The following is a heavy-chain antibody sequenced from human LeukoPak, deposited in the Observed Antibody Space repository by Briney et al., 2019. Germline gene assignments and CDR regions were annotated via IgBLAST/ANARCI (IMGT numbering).Heavy chain of an antibody. V-gene: IGHV3-30*04. D-gene: IGHD2-15*01. CDR3: AKDSLRYCSGGSCYFDY. CDR1: RFTFSSYV. J-gene: IGHJ4*02. Sequence: GGGLRLSCAPSRFTFSSYVMHWVLEAPGKGLEGGAIISYDGSNEYYADSVKGRFTISRDNTKNTLYLQMNSLRAEDTAVYYCAKDSLRYCSGGSCYFDYWGQGTLVTVSS. CDR2: ISYDGSNE.